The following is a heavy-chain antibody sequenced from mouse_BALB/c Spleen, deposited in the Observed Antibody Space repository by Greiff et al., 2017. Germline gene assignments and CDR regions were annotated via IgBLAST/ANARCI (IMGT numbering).Heavy chain of an antibody. J-gene: IGHJ4*01. CDR1: GYAFSSYW. CDR2: IYPGDGDT. Sequence: VKLMESGAELVRPGSSVKISCKASGYAFSSYWMNWVKQRPGQGLEWIGQIYPGDGDTNYNGKFKGKATLTADKSSSTAYMQLSSLTSEDSAVYFCAREGYGNYVGYAMDYWGQGTSVTVSS. CDR3: AREGYGNYVGYAMDY. D-gene: IGHD2-1*01. V-gene: IGHV1-80*01.